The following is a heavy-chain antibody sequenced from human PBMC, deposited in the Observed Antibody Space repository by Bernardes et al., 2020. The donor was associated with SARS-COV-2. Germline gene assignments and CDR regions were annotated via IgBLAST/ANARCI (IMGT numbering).Heavy chain of an antibody. Sequence: ASVKVSCKASGYTFTGYYMHWVRQAPGQGLEWMGWINPNSGGTNYAQKFQGRVTMTRDTYISTAYMELSRLRSDDTAVYYCARVLGLVVPAAIARPSDYYYGMDVWGQGTTVTVSS. CDR3: ARVLGLVVPAAIARPSDYYYGMDV. V-gene: IGHV1-2*02. D-gene: IGHD2-2*02. J-gene: IGHJ6*02. CDR2: INPNSGGT. CDR1: GYTFTGYY.